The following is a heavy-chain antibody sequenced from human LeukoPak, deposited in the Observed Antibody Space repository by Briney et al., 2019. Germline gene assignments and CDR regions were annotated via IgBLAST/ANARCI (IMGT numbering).Heavy chain of an antibody. D-gene: IGHD7-27*01. V-gene: IGHV4-59*01. CDR1: GESFSGYY. CDR3: ASNTGTVFDY. J-gene: IGHJ4*02. CDR2: VYYSGST. Sequence: SETLSLTCAVYGESFSGYYWSWIRQPPGKGLEWIGYVYYSGSTEYNPSLRSRVTISLEMSKHQFSLNLTSVTAADTAVYYCASNTGTVFDYWGQGALVTVSS.